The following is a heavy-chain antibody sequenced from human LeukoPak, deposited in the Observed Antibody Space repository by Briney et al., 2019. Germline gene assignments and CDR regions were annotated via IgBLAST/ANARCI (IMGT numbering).Heavy chain of an antibody. J-gene: IGHJ4*02. Sequence: GGSLRLSCAASGFTFSGYWMTWVRQAPGKGLEWVANIKQDGSEEHYVDPVKGRFTISRDNAKNSLYLQMNSLRDEDTAVYYCARDHGTSGYDLQDYSGQGTLVTVSS. V-gene: IGHV3-7*01. D-gene: IGHD3-22*01. CDR3: ARDHGTSGYDLQDY. CDR1: GFTFSGYW. CDR2: IKQDGSEE.